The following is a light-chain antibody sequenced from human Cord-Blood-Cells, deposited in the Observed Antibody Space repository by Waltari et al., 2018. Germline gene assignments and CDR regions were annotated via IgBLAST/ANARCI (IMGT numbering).Light chain of an antibody. J-gene: IGKJ2*01. CDR2: AAS. CDR3: QQNYSTPYT. V-gene: IGKV1-39*01. CDR1: QSISSY. Sequence: DIQMTQSPSSLSASVGDRVTITCRASQSISSYLNWYQQKPGKAPKLLIYAASSLQSGVPSSFSGSGTGTDFTLTISSLQPEDFAAYYCQQNYSTPYTFGQGTKLEIK.